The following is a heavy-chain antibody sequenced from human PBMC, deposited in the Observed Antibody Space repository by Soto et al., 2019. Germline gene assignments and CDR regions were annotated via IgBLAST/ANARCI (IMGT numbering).Heavy chain of an antibody. V-gene: IGHV1-24*01. CDR1: GYTLTELS. D-gene: IGHD6-19*01. CDR3: ATDPASSGWYVH. J-gene: IGHJ4*02. CDR2: FDPEDGET. Sequence: AASVKVSCKVSGYTLTELSMHWVRQAPGKGLEWMGGFDPEDGETIYAQKFQGRVTMTEDTSTDTAYMELSSLRSEDTAVYYCATDPASSGWYVHWCQGTLVTVSS.